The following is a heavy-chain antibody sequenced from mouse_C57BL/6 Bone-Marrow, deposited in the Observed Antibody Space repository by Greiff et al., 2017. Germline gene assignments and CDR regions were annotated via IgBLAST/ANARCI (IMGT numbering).Heavy chain of an antibody. V-gene: IGHV1-69*01. CDR2: IDPSDSYT. D-gene: IGHD2-3*01. Sequence: QVQLQQPGAELVMPGASVKLSCKASGYTFTSYWMHWVKQRPGPGLEWIGEIDPSDSYTNYNQKFKGKSTLTVDKSSSTAYMQLSSLTSEDSAVYYCARWSYDGYYGDYAMDYWGQGTSVTVSS. CDR1: GYTFTSYW. CDR3: ARWSYDGYYGDYAMDY. J-gene: IGHJ4*01.